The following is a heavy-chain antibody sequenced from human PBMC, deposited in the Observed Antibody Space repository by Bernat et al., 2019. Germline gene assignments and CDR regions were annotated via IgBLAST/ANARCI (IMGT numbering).Heavy chain of an antibody. CDR2: INTGNGNT. V-gene: IGHV1-3*04. CDR3: AAGRYYYADY. D-gene: IGHD3-10*01. Sequence: QVQLVQSGAEVKKPGASVKVSCKTSRYTFTSYPIHWMRQAPGQRLEWMGWINTGNGNTEYSQKFQGRVTITRDTSASTAYMDLSSLRSEDTAVYYCAAGRYYYADYWGQGTLVTVSS. J-gene: IGHJ4*02. CDR1: RYTFTSYP.